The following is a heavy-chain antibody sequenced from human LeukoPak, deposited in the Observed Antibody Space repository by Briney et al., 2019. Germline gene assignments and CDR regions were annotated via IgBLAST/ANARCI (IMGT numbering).Heavy chain of an antibody. CDR1: GGAISSYY. J-gene: IGHJ4*02. Sequence: SETLSLTCTVSGGAISSYYWSWIRQPPGKGLEWIGYIYYSGSTNYNPSLKSRVTISVDTSKNQFSLKLSSVTAADTAVYYCACFTGITTSPQFDYWGQGTLVTVST. D-gene: IGHD3-3*01. CDR2: IYYSGST. V-gene: IGHV4-59*01. CDR3: ACFTGITTSPQFDY.